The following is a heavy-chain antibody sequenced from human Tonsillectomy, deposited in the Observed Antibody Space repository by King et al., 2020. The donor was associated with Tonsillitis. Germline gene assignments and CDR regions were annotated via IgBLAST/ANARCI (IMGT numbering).Heavy chain of an antibody. CDR3: ARGISGYDRYDY. CDR1: GFTFSSYG. J-gene: IGHJ4*02. V-gene: IGHV3-33*05. Sequence: VQLVESGGGVVQPGRSLRLSCAASGFTFSSYGMHWVRQAPGKGLEWGAVISYDGSNKYYADSAKGRFTISRDNSKNTLYLQMNRLRVEGTAVYYCARGISGYDRYDYWGKGTLATVSS. CDR2: ISYDGSNK. D-gene: IGHD5-12*01.